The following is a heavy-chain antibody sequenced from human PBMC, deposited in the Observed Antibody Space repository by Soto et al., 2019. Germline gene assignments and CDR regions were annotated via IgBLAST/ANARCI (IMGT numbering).Heavy chain of an antibody. CDR2: IFYSGST. J-gene: IGHJ6*02. Sequence: SETLSLTCTVSGGSISSSSYYWGWIRQPPGKGLEWIGSIFYSGSTYYNPSLKSRVTISVDTSKNQFSLKLTSVTAADTAVYYCAAETVTLYYYYYGMEGWGQGTTVNVSS. V-gene: IGHV4-39*01. D-gene: IGHD4-17*01. CDR1: GGSISSSSYY. CDR3: AAETVTLYYYYYGMEG.